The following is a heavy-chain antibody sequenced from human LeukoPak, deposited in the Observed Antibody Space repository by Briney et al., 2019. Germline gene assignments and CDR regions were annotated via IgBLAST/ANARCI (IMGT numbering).Heavy chain of an antibody. D-gene: IGHD4-11*01. CDR2: IKQDGSEK. V-gene: IGHV3-7*05. Sequence: PGGSLRLSCAASGFTFSSYWMSWVRQAPGKGLEWVANIKQDGSEKYYVDSVKGRFTISRDNAKNSLYLQMNSLRAEDTAVYYCARVWRITVTTNWFDPWGQGTLVTVSS. J-gene: IGHJ5*02. CDR1: GFTFSSYW. CDR3: ARVWRITVTTNWFDP.